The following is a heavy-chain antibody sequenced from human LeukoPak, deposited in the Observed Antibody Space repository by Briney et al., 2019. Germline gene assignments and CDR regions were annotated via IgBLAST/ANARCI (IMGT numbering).Heavy chain of an antibody. CDR3: ARDSRGYYYDSSGYYYFDY. J-gene: IGHJ4*02. CDR2: IIPIFGTT. D-gene: IGHD3-22*01. V-gene: IGHV1-69*05. Sequence: SVKVSCKTSGGTFSSYAISWVRQAPGQGLEWMGGIIPIFGTTNYAQKFQGRVTITTDESTNTAYMELSSLRSEDTAVYYCARDSRGYYYDSSGYYYFDYWGQGTLVTVSS. CDR1: GGTFSSYA.